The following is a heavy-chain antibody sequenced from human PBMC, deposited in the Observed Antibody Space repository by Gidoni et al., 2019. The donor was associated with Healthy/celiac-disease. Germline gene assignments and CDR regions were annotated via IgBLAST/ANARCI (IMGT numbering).Heavy chain of an antibody. V-gene: IGHV4-34*01. CDR3: ARVNGLRRRYGSGSYYIPTPLDWFDP. J-gene: IGHJ5*02. D-gene: IGHD3-10*01. CDR2: INHSGST. CDR1: GGSFSGYY. Sequence: QVQLQQWGAGLLKPSETLSLTCAVYGGSFSGYYGSWIRQPPGKGLEWIGEINHSGSTNYNPSLKSRVTISVDTSKNQFSLKLSSVTAADTAVYYCARVNGLRRRYGSGSYYIPTPLDWFDPWGQGTLVTVSS.